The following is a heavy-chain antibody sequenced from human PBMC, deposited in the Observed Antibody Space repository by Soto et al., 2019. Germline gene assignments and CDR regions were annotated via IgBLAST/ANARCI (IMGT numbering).Heavy chain of an antibody. J-gene: IGHJ5*02. Sequence: LSLTCTVSGDSIKNYYWNWIRQSPGKGLEWIGYIYYSGSTNYNPSLKSRVTISVDTSKNQISLKLKSVTAADTAVYYCARDKDIWLRRGGFDPWGQGVLVTVSS. CDR3: ARDKDIWLRRGGFDP. CDR1: GDSIKNYY. V-gene: IGHV4-59*01. D-gene: IGHD3-10*01. CDR2: IYYSGST.